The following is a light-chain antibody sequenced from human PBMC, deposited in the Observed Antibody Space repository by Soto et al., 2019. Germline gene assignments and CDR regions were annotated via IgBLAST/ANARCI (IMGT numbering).Light chain of an antibody. CDR1: QSVSSSY. Sequence: EIVLTQSPGTLSLSPGERATLSCRASQSVSSSYLAWYQQKPGQAPRLLIYGASSRATGIPDRLSGSGSGTDFTLTISSLEAEDFAVYYCQQYGSSPLTFGGGTKVEIK. J-gene: IGKJ4*01. V-gene: IGKV3-20*01. CDR3: QQYGSSPLT. CDR2: GAS.